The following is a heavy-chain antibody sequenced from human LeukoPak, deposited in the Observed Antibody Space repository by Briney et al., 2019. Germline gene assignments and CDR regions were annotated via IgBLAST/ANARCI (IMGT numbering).Heavy chain of an antibody. CDR2: IYPSGTT. CDR1: GGSINSYY. J-gene: IGHJ4*02. CDR3: AGVISATGYFDY. Sequence: SAETLSLTCTVSGGSINSYYLTWIRQPPGKGLEWIGYIYPSGTTNCNPSLKSRVTISIDTSKNQFSLKLSTVTAADTAVYYCAGVISATGYFDYWGQGTLVTVSS. D-gene: IGHD2-15*01. V-gene: IGHV4-59*01.